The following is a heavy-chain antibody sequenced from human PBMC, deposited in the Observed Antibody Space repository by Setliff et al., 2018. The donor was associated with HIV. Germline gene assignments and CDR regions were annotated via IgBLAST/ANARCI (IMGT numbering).Heavy chain of an antibody. CDR3: ARDPYCSGDGCFRYYQH. CDR1: GGSVNSYH. J-gene: IGHJ1*01. CDR2: IYKSGKT. D-gene: IGHD2-15*01. Sequence: PSETLSLTCSVSGGSVNSYHWSWIRQPPGKGLEWIGYIYKSGKTNYNPSLKSRLKMSIDTSKNQLSLMLNSVTAADTAVYFCARDPYCSGDGCFRYYQHWGRGTLVTVPQ. V-gene: IGHV4-59*02.